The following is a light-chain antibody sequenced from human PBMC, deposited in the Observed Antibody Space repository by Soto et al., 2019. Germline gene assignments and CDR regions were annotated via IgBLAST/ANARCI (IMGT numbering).Light chain of an antibody. CDR3: QQYNNWTRT. CDR2: GAS. CDR1: QSVSSD. J-gene: IGKJ1*01. Sequence: EIVRTQSPATLSVSPGERATLSCRASQSVSSDLAWYHQKPGQAPRILIYGASTRATGIPARFSGSGSGTEFNLTINRLQSEDFAVYDCQQYNNWTRTFGQGTKVDIK. V-gene: IGKV3-15*01.